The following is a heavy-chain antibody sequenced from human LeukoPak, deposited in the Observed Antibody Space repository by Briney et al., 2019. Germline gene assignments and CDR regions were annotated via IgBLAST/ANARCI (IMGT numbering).Heavy chain of an antibody. CDR2: IYGSAGST. CDR1: GFTFSSYG. V-gene: IGHV3-23*01. J-gene: IGHJ6*02. CDR3: AKDDSDYHDSSGYYYYGMDV. D-gene: IGHD3-22*01. Sequence: GGSLRLSCAASGFTFSSYGRSWVRQPPGRGLERVSAIYGSAGSTYYADSVKGRFTISRDNSKNTLYLQMNSLRAEDTAVYYCAKDDSDYHDSSGYYYYGMDVWGQGTTVTVSS.